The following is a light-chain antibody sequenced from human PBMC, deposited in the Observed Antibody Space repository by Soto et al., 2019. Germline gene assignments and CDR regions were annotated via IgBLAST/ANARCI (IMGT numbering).Light chain of an antibody. Sequence: QSALTQPASVSGSPGQSITISCTGTSSDVGGYNYVSWYQQHPGKAPKLMIYDVSNRPSGVSNRFPGSKSGNTASLTISGLQAEDEADYYCSSYTSSSTLGHVVFGGGTKLTVL. J-gene: IGLJ2*01. CDR2: DVS. CDR1: SSDVGGYNY. CDR3: SSYTSSSTLGHVV. V-gene: IGLV2-14*01.